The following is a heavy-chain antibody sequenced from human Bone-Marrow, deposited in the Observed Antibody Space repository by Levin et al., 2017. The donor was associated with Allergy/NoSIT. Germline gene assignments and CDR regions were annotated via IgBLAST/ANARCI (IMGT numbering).Heavy chain of an antibody. D-gene: IGHD3-10*01. Sequence: ASVKVSCKASGYTFIDYFINWMRQAPGQGVEWMGWINPLSGAAIYGQRFQGRVTMTTDTSITTAYMDLSRLTFDDTAVYFCASQTTPWVRTLGVWGQGTTVTVSS. V-gene: IGHV1-2*02. J-gene: IGHJ6*02. CDR2: INPLSGAA. CDR3: ASQTTPWVRTLGV. CDR1: GYTFIDYF.